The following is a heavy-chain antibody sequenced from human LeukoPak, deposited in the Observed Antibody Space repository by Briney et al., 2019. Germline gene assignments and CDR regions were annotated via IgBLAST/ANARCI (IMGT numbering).Heavy chain of an antibody. CDR3: ARTRKDSSSWRGYYYYYMDV. D-gene: IGHD6-13*01. Sequence: SVKVSCKASGGTFSSYAISWVRQAPGQGLEWMGGIIPIFGTANYAQKFQGRVTITTDESTSTAYMELSSLRSEDTAVYYCARTRKDSSSWRGYYYYYMDVWGKGTTVTVSS. V-gene: IGHV1-69*05. J-gene: IGHJ6*03. CDR2: IIPIFGTA. CDR1: GGTFSSYA.